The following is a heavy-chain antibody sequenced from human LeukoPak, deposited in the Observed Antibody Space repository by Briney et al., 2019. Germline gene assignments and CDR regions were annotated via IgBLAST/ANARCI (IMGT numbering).Heavy chain of an antibody. J-gene: IGHJ4*02. CDR2: IYYSGST. V-gene: IGHV4-59*01. CDR1: GGSISSYY. D-gene: IGHD3-3*01. Sequence: SETLSLTCTVSGGSISSYYWSWIRQPPGKGVEWIGYIYYSGSTNYNPSLKSRVTISVDTSKNQFSLKLSSVTAADTAVYYCARGGTIFGPTVGWGQGTLVTVSS. CDR3: ARGGTIFGPTVG.